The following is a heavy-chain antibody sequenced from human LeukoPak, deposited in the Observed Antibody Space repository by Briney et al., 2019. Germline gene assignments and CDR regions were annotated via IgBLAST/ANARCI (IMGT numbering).Heavy chain of an antibody. V-gene: IGHV1-18*01. Sequence: GASVNVSCKSSGYTFTNYAVSCLRQAPGQGLEWMGWISAYTYNTNYAQKFQGRLTMTTDPSTNTGYMELRSLRSDDTAVYYCARDDGLGYCSSMTCYVFDYWGQGTLVTVSS. D-gene: IGHD2-2*01. CDR2: ISAYTYNT. CDR3: ARDDGLGYCSSMTCYVFDY. J-gene: IGHJ4*02. CDR1: GYTFTNYA.